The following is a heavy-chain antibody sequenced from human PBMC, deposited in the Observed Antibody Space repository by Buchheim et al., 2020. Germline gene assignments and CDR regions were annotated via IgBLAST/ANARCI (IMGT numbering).Heavy chain of an antibody. V-gene: IGHV3-23*01. Sequence: EVQLLESGGGLAQPGGSLRLSCAASGFSFGTYGMTWVRQAPGKGLERVSVISGSGGSTYYADSVKGRFTISRDNSKNTLYLQMNSLRAEDTAVYYCAKEPNGGYFDYWGQGTL. D-gene: IGHD4/OR15-4a*01. CDR1: GFSFGTYG. J-gene: IGHJ4*02. CDR2: ISGSGGST. CDR3: AKEPNGGYFDY.